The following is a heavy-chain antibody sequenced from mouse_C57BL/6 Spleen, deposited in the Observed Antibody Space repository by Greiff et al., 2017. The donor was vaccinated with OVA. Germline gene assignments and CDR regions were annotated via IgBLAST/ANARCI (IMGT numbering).Heavy chain of an antibody. Sequence: EVQLQQSGPELVKPGASVKISCKASGYTFTDYYMNWVKQSHGKSLEWIGDINPNNGGTSYNQKFKGKATLTVDKSSSTAYMELRSLTSEDSAVYYCARRSLIYSYAMDYWGQGTSVTVSS. CDR3: ARRSLIYSYAMDY. V-gene: IGHV1-26*01. CDR2: INPNNGGT. D-gene: IGHD2-1*01. J-gene: IGHJ4*01. CDR1: GYTFTDYY.